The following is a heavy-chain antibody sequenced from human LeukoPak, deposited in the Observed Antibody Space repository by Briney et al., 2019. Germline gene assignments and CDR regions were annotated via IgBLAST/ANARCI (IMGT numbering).Heavy chain of an antibody. CDR3: AKGSSSSRPYYFDF. D-gene: IGHD6-6*01. CDR2: ITNSGTDT. CDR1: GFTFSSYA. V-gene: IGHV3-23*01. Sequence: PGGSLRLSCAASGFTFSSYAMSWVRQAPGKGLEWVSAITNSGTDTYHADSAKGRFTISRDNSKNTLYLQMNSLRVEDTAVYYCAKGSSSSRPYYFDFWGQGTLVTVSS. J-gene: IGHJ4*02.